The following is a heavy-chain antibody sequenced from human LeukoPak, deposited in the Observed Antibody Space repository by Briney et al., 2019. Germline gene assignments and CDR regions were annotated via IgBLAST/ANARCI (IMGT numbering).Heavy chain of an antibody. J-gene: IGHJ4*02. CDR2: IYYSGST. D-gene: IGHD1-26*01. CDR1: GGSISSYY. Sequence: SETLSLTCTVSGGSISSYYWSWIRQPPGKGLEWIGYIYYSGSTNYNPSLKSRVTISVKTSKNQFSLKLRSVTAADTAVYYCARDNSGSLWGYYFDYWGQGTLVTVSS. CDR3: ARDNSGSLWGYYFDY. V-gene: IGHV4-59*01.